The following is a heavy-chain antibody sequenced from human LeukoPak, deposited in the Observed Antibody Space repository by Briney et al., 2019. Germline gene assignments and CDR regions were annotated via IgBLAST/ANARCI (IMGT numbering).Heavy chain of an antibody. CDR1: GYTFTDYY. D-gene: IGHD3-22*01. CDR2: INPNSGGT. J-gene: IGHJ4*02. V-gene: IGHV1-2*02. Sequence: ASVKVSCKASGYTFTDYYINWVRQAPGQGLEWIGWINPNSGGTNYAQKFQGRVTMTRDTSISTAYMELSRLRSDDTAVYYCARVTGYMIEDYFDYWGQGTLVTVSS. CDR3: ARVTGYMIEDYFDY.